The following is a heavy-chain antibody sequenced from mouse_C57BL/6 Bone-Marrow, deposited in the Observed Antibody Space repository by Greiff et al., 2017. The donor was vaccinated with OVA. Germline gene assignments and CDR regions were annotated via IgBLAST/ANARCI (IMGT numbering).Heavy chain of an antibody. V-gene: IGHV10-1*01. CDR1: GFSFNTYA. CDR3: VRQRWLLRGWYFDV. CDR2: IRSKSNNYAT. J-gene: IGHJ1*03. D-gene: IGHD2-3*01. Sequence: EVKLVESGGGLVQPKGSLKLSCAASGFSFNTYAMNWVRQAPGKGLEWVARIRSKSNNYATYYADSVKDRFTISRDDSESMLYLQMNNLKTEDTAMYYCVRQRWLLRGWYFDVWGTGTTVTVSS.